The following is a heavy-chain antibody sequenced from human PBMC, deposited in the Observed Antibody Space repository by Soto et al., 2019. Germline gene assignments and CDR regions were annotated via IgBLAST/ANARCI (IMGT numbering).Heavy chain of an antibody. V-gene: IGHV1-3*01. CDR1: GYTFTSYA. CDR2: MNAGNGNT. J-gene: IGHJ5*02. Sequence: GASVKVSCKASGYTFTSYAMHWVREAPGQRLEWMGWMNAGNGNTKYSQKFQGRVTITRDTSASTAYMELSSLRSEDTAVYYCASGRCSSTSCSYGRFDPWGQGTLVTVSS. CDR3: ASGRCSSTSCSYGRFDP. D-gene: IGHD2-2*01.